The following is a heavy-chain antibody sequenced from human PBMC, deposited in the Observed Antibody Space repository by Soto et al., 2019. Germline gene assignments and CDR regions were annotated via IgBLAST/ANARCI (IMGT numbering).Heavy chain of an antibody. J-gene: IGHJ3*02. CDR1: GHTLRELS. V-gene: IGHV1-2*02. Sequence: ASVKVSCKVSGHTLRELSIHWVRQAPGQGLEWMGWISPNSGGTFAAQKFQGRVTMTRDTSVNMAYMELTSLKSDDTAVYYCARQRKGAAAGPVDAFDIWGQGTMVTVSS. CDR2: ISPNSGGT. D-gene: IGHD6-13*01. CDR3: ARQRKGAAAGPVDAFDI.